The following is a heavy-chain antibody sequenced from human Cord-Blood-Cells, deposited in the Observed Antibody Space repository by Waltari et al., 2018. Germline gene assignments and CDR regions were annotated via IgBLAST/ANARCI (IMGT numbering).Heavy chain of an antibody. CDR2: TRNKANSYTT. CDR3: ARDLDY. J-gene: IGHJ4*02. CDR1: GFTFSGPS. Sequence: EVQLVESGGGLVQPGWSLRLSSAASGFTFSGPSPDWVRQAPGKGLEWVGRTRNKANSYTTEYAAAVKGRFTISRDDSKNSLYLQMNSLKTEDTAVYYCARDLDYWGQGTLVTVSS. V-gene: IGHV3-72*01.